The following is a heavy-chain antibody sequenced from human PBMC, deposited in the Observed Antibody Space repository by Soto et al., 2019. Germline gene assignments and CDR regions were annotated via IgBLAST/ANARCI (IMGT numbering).Heavy chain of an antibody. D-gene: IGHD3-22*01. V-gene: IGHV1-18*04. Sequence: ASVKVSCKASGYSFAAYGFSWVRQAPGQGLECVGWISAHNGDTHYSQKFQGRVTLTTDTSTNTGYMELRSLTSDDTAVYFCATEPIYSNDGSGYYPLGHWGQGTLLTVSS. CDR3: ATEPIYSNDGSGYYPLGH. CDR1: GYSFAAYG. J-gene: IGHJ4*02. CDR2: ISAHNGDT.